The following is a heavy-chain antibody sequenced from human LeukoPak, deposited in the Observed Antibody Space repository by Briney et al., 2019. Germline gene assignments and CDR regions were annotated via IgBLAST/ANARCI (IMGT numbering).Heavy chain of an antibody. CDR1: GFTFSSYS. CDR2: ISSSSSYI. V-gene: IGHV3-21*01. CDR3: ARGSSRYFDWLSSGGRKYNDY. Sequence: PGGSLRLSCAASGFTFSSYSMNWVRQAPGKGLEWVSSISSSSSYIYYADSVKGRFTISRDNAKNSLYLQMNSLRAEDTAVYYCARGSSRYFDWLSSGGRKYNDYWGQGTLVTVSS. J-gene: IGHJ4*02. D-gene: IGHD3-9*01.